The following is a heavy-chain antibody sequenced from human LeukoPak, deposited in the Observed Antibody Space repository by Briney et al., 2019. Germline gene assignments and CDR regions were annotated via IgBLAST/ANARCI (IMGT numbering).Heavy chain of an antibody. CDR2: IYYSGST. Sequence: SETLSLTCTVSGGSISSYYWSWIRQPPGKGLEWIGYIYYSGSTNYNPSLKSRVTISVDTSKNQFSLKLSSVTAADTAVYYCARRSLSGWSSWGQGTLVTVSS. J-gene: IGHJ5*02. CDR3: ARRSLSGWSS. D-gene: IGHD6-19*01. CDR1: GGSISSYY. V-gene: IGHV4-59*01.